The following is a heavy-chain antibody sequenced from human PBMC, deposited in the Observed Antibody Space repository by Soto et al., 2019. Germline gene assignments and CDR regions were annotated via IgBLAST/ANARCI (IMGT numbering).Heavy chain of an antibody. CDR1: RRSFSGYY. J-gene: IGHJ6*02. V-gene: IGHV4-34*01. D-gene: IGHD3-10*01. Sequence: SQTLCLTCAACRRSFSGYYWSWIRQPPGKGLEWIGEINHSGSTNYNPSLKSRVTISVDTSKNQFSLKLSSVTAADTAVYYCARGGGTMVRGVIYGMDVWGEGTTVTVS. CDR2: INHSGST. CDR3: ARGGGTMVRGVIYGMDV.